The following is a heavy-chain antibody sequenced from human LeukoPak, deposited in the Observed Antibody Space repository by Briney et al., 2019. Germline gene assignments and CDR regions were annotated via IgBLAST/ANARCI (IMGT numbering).Heavy chain of an antibody. CDR1: GFTFSSYG. CDR3: ADCSRPICYTGGRHFYYMDV. J-gene: IGHJ6*03. V-gene: IGHV3-30*02. Sequence: PGGSLRLSCAASGFTFSSYGMHWVRQAPGKGLEWVAFIRYDGSDRYYADSVKGRFTISRDNSKNTLYLQMNSLTTEDAAVYYCADCSRPICYTGGRHFYYMDVWGRGTTVTVSS. D-gene: IGHD2-2*02. CDR2: IRYDGSDR.